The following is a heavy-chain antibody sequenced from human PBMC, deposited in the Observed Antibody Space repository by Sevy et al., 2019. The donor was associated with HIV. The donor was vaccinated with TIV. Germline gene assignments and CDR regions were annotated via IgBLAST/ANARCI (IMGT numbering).Heavy chain of an antibody. CDR1: GFSFRNYG. Sequence: GGSLRLSCAASGFSFRNYGMHWVRQAPGKGLEWVAFISNSGSNKYYADSVKGRFTISRDNSKNTFYLQVNNVRADDTAVFYCAKNIWTGYYVPHGYWGQGTLVTVSS. D-gene: IGHD3-9*01. CDR3: AKNIWTGYYVPHGY. V-gene: IGHV3-30*02. J-gene: IGHJ4*02. CDR2: ISNSGSNK.